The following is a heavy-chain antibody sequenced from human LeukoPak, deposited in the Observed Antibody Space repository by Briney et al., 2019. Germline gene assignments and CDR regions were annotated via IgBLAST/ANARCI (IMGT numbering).Heavy chain of an antibody. J-gene: IGHJ6*02. D-gene: IGHD3-10*01. CDR2: INHSGST. V-gene: IGHV4-34*01. Sequence: SETLSLTCAVYGGSFSGYYWSWIRQPPGKGLEWIGEINHSGSTNYNPSLKSRVTISVDTSKNQFSLKLSSVTAADTAVNYCARAPRLLWFGELLLNYYYYYGMDVWGQGTTVTVSS. CDR3: ARAPRLLWFGELLLNYYYYYGMDV. CDR1: GGSFSGYY.